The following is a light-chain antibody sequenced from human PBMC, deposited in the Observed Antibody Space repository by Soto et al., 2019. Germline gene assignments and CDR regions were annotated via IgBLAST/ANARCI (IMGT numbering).Light chain of an antibody. CDR2: TAS. CDR1: QSISSY. J-gene: IGKJ1*01. V-gene: IGKV1-39*01. CDR3: QQTYSTPRT. Sequence: DIQMTQSPSSLSASVGDRVTITCRASQSISSYLNWYLQKPGKAPKLLIYTASSLQSGVPSRFSGSGSGTDCTRTISSLQPEDVATDYCQQTYSTPRTFGQGTKVDI.